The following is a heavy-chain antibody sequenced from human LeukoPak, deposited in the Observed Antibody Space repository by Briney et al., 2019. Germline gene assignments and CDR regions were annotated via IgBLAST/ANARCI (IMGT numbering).Heavy chain of an antibody. V-gene: IGHV4-61*02. CDR1: GGSINGGNYY. Sequence: SQTLSLTCTGPGGSINGGNYYWSWLRQPAGKGLEWIGRIHSTGTTQYNPSLNSRVTISAETSNNQFSLRLNSVTAADTAVYYCARPLSDQWGQGTLVTVSS. J-gene: IGHJ4*02. CDR3: ARPLSDQ. CDR2: IHSTGTT.